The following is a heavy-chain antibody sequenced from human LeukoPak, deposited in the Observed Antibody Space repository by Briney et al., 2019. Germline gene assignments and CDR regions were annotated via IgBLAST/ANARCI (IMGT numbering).Heavy chain of an antibody. CDR3: ARGHYGLDY. J-gene: IGHJ4*02. D-gene: IGHD3-10*01. CDR1: GFTLSGHS. CDR2: ISGSGGST. Sequence: GGSLRLSCAATGFTLSGHSMNWVRQAPGKGLEWVSAISGSGGSTYYADSVKGRFTISRDNAKNSLFLHMNSLRAEDTAVYYCARGHYGLDYWGQGTLVTVSS. V-gene: IGHV3-21*04.